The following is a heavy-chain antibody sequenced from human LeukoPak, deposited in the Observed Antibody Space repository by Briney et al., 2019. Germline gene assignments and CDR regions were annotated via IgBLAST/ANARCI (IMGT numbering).Heavy chain of an antibody. CDR1: GFTFSSYG. V-gene: IGHV3-30*02. CDR2: IRYDGSNK. J-gene: IGHJ4*02. Sequence: GGSLRLSCAASGFTFSSYGMHWVRQAPGKGLEWVAFIRYDGSNKYYADSVKGRFTISRDNSKNTLYLQMNSLRAEDTAVYYCAKVGMGGGFLEWLPNKGEIDYWGQGTLVTVSS. CDR3: AKVGMGGGFLEWLPNKGEIDY. D-gene: IGHD3-3*01.